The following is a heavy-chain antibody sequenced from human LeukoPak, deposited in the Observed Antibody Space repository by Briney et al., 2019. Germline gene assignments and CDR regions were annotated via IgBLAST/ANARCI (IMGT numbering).Heavy chain of an antibody. CDR1: GGSISSYY. Sequence: SEALSLTCTVSGGSISSYYWSWIRQPPGKGLEWSGYIYYSGSTNYNPSLKSRVTISVDTSKNRFSLKLSSVTAADTAVYYCARHRPKPPPLRSPYNWFDPWGQGTLVTVSS. D-gene: IGHD4/OR15-4a*01. J-gene: IGHJ5*02. CDR3: ARHRPKPPPLRSPYNWFDP. CDR2: IYYSGST. V-gene: IGHV4-59*08.